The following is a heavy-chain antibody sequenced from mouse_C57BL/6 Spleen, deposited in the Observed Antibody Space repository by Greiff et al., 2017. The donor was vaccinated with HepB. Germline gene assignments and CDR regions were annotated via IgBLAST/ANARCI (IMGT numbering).Heavy chain of an antibody. CDR1: GFTFSSYT. V-gene: IGHV5-9*01. CDR3: ARRGDSSGWVAY. J-gene: IGHJ3*01. CDR2: ISGGGGNT. Sequence: EVKLVESGGGLVKPGGSLKLSCAASGFTFSSYTMSWVRQTPEKRLEWVATISGGGGNTYYPDSVKGRFTISRDNAKNTLYLQRSSLRSEDTALYYCARRGDSSGWVAYWGQGTLVTVSA. D-gene: IGHD3-2*02.